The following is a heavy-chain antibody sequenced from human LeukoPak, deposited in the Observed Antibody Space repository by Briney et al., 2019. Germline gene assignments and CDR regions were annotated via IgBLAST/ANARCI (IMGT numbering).Heavy chain of an antibody. J-gene: IGHJ5*02. D-gene: IGHD2-2*01. CDR2: INPSGGST. Sequence: ASVKVSCKASGYTFTSYYIHWVRQAPGQGLEWMGIINPSGGSTSYAQKFQGRVTMTRDTSTSTVYMELSSLRSEDTAVYYCARGGLVVVPAATNNWFDPWGQGTLVTVSS. V-gene: IGHV1-46*01. CDR3: ARGGLVVVPAATNNWFDP. CDR1: GYTFTSYY.